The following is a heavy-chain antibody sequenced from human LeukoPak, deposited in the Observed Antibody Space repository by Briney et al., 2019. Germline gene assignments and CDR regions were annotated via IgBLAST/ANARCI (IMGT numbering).Heavy chain of an antibody. V-gene: IGHV1-18*01. J-gene: IGHJ4*02. D-gene: IGHD6-13*01. CDR1: GYTFTSYG. Sequence: ASVKVSCKASGYTFTSYGISWVRQAPGQGLEWMGWISGYNGNTNYAQKLQGRVTMTTDTSTSTAYMELRSLRSDDTAVYYCARSAPEYSSSWYDYWGQGTLVTVSS. CDR2: ISGYNGNT. CDR3: ARSAPEYSSSWYDY.